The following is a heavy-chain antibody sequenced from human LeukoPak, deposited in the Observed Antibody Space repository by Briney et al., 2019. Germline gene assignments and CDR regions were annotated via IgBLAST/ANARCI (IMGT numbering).Heavy chain of an antibody. CDR3: VRGRYTYGQGYYFDD. Sequence: GGSLRLSCAASGFTFSSYWMNWVRQVPGKGLVWVSRIVSDGSNTNYADSVKGRFTISRDNAKNTLYLQMNSLRVEDTAVYICVRGRYTYGQGYYFDDWGQGTLITVSS. V-gene: IGHV3-74*01. D-gene: IGHD5-18*01. CDR1: GFTFSSYW. CDR2: IVSDGSNT. J-gene: IGHJ4*01.